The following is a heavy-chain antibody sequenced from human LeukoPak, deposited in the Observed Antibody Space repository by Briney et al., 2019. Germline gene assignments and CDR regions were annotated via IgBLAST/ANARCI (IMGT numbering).Heavy chain of an antibody. CDR1: GYTFTSYG. CDR3: VPMVRGVITT. Sequence: ASVKVSCKASGYTFTSYGIGWVRQAPGQGLEWMGWISAYNGNTNYAQKLQGRVTMTTDTSTSTAYMELRSLRSDDTAVYYCVPMVRGVITTWGQGTLVTVSS. CDR2: ISAYNGNT. V-gene: IGHV1-18*01. D-gene: IGHD3-10*01. J-gene: IGHJ4*02.